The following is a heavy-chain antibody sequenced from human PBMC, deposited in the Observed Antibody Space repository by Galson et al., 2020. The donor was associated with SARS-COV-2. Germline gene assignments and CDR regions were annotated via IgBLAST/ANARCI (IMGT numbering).Heavy chain of an antibody. CDR3: ATDYAMFGVVILYY. Sequence: ASVKVSCKVSGYTLTELSMHWVRQAPGQGLEWMGGFDPDNGETIYAQKLQGRVTMTEDTSTDTAYMELSSLRSEDTAVYYCATDYAMFGVVILYYWGHGGLVVFSS. J-gene: IGHJ4*01. V-gene: IGHV1-24*01. CDR2: FDPDNGET. CDR1: GYTLTELS. D-gene: IGHD3-3*01.